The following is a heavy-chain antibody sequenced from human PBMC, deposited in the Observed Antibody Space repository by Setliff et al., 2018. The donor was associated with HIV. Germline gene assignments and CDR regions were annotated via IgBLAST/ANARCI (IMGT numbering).Heavy chain of an antibody. CDR2: IYTSAST. J-gene: IGHJ4*02. D-gene: IGHD3-9*01. CDR3: AKTIGRYFDIFDN. V-gene: IGHV4-4*09. Sequence: LSLTCTVSGGSFSDYYRSWIRQPPGKGLEWIGYIYTSASTSYNPSLKSRVTISVDTSKNQFSLKLSSVTAADTAVYYCAKTIGRYFDIFDNWGQGTLVTVSS. CDR1: GGSFSDYY.